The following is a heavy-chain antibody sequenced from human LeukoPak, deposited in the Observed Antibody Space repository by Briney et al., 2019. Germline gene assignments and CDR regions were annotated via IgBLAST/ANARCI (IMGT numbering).Heavy chain of an antibody. V-gene: IGHV4-34*01. CDR1: GGSFSGYY. CDR2: INHSGST. D-gene: IGHD5-18*01. Sequence: SETLSLTCAVYGGSFSGYYWSWIRQPPGKGLEWIGEINHSGSTNYNPSLKSRVTISVDTSKNQFSLKLSSVTAADTAVYYCARRTYSYGPSFDYWGQGTLVTVSS. J-gene: IGHJ4*02. CDR3: ARRTYSYGPSFDY.